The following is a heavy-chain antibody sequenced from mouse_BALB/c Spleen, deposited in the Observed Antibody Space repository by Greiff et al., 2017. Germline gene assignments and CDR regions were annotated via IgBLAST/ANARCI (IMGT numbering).Heavy chain of an antibody. CDR2: INPGSGGT. J-gene: IGHJ1*01. CDR3: AIVGYFDV. CDR1: GYAFTNYL. D-gene: IGHD2-12*01. V-gene: IGHV1-54*03. Sequence: QVQLQQSGAELVRPGTSVKVSCKASGYAFTNYLIEWVKQRPGQGLEWIGVINPGSGGTNYNEKFKGKAPLTADKSSSTAYMQLSSLTSDDSAVYFCAIVGYFDVWGAGTTVTVSS.